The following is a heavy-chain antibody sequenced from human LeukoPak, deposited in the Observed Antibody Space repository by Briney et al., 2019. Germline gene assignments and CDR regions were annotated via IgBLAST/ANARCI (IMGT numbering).Heavy chain of an antibody. CDR2: IRYDGSNK. J-gene: IGHJ4*02. V-gene: IGHV3-30*02. CDR1: GFTFSNFG. Sequence: AGGSLRLSYAASGFTFSNFGMHWVRQAPGKGLEWVAFIRYDGSNKYYADSVKGRFTISRDNSKNTLYLQMNSLRVEDTAVYYCAKYAPVTMIVSFGWGQGTLVTVSS. CDR3: AKYAPVTMIVSFG. D-gene: IGHD3-22*01.